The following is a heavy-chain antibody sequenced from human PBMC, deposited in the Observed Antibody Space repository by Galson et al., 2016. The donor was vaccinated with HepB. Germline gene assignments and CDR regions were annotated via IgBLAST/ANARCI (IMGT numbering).Heavy chain of an antibody. V-gene: IGHV5-51*01. Sequence: QSGAEVKKPGESLKISCKASGYSFSSSWIAWVRQMPGKGLEWMGFIYPRDSDTRYSPSFQGQVSISADKSISTAYLQWSSLKASDTAMYFCVRGGDFWSGSPDYWGQGTLVTVSS. J-gene: IGHJ4*02. D-gene: IGHD3-3*01. CDR3: VRGGDFWSGSPDY. CDR1: GYSFSSSW. CDR2: IYPRDSDT.